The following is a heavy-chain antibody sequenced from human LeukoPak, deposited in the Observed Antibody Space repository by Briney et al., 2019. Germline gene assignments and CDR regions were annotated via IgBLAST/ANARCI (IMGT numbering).Heavy chain of an antibody. CDR3: ARDGWYYYDSSGYYQGAFDI. Sequence: GGSLRLSCAASGFTFSSYSMNWVRQAPGKGLEWVSSISSSSSYIYYADSVKGRFTISRDNAKNSLYLQMNSLRAEDTAVYYCARDGWYYYDSSGYYQGAFDIWGQGTMVTVSS. J-gene: IGHJ3*02. CDR1: GFTFSSYS. V-gene: IGHV3-21*01. D-gene: IGHD3-22*01. CDR2: ISSSSSYI.